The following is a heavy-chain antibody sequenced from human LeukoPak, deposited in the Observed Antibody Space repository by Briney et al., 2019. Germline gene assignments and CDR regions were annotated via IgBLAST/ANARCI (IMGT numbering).Heavy chain of an antibody. CDR3: TKNQYSGTIITPLDPFDV. J-gene: IGHJ3*01. CDR2: INPNSGGT. V-gene: IGHV1-2*02. Sequence: ASVKVSCKASGGTFSSYAISWVRQAPGQGLEWMGWINPNSGGTNYAQKFQGRVTMTRDTSISTAYMELSRLRSDDTAVYYCTKNQYSGTIITPLDPFDVWGQGTMVTVSS. CDR1: GGTFSSYA. D-gene: IGHD3-10*01.